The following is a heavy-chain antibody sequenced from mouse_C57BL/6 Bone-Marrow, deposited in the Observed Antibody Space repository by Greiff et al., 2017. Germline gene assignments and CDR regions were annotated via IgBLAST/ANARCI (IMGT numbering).Heavy chain of an antibody. D-gene: IGHD2-4*01. CDR3: GRQERLRTRDY. J-gene: IGHJ4*01. CDR1: GFTFSSYG. CDR2: ISSGGSYT. V-gene: IGHV5-6*02. Sequence: EVMLVESGGDLVKPGGSLKLSCAASGFTFSSYGMSWVRQTPDKRLEWVATISSGGSYTYYPDSVKGRFTISRDNAKNTLYLQMISLKSEDTAMYYCGRQERLRTRDYWGKGTSVTVSS.